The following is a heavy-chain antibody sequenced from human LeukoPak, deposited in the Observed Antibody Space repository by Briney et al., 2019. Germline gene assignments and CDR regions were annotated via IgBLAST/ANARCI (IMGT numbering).Heavy chain of an antibody. CDR1: GYTFTSYG. Sequence: ASVKVSCKASGYTFTSYGISWVRQAPGQGLEWMGWISAYNGNTNYAQKLQGRVTMTTDTSTSTAYTELRSLRSDDTAVYYCARVPAFDYYYGMDVWGQGTTVTVSS. J-gene: IGHJ6*02. CDR2: ISAYNGNT. V-gene: IGHV1-18*01. CDR3: ARVPAFDYYYGMDV.